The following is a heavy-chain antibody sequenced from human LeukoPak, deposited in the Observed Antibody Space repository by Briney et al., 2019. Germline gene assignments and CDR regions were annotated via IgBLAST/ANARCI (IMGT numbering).Heavy chain of an antibody. CDR3: ASWGNQGGEYYYYYMDV. CDR1: GYTFSSYG. Sequence: SVKVSCKASGYTFSSYGIAWVRQAPGQGLEWMGGIIPIFGTANYAQKFQGRVTITTDESTSTAYMELSSLRSEDTAVYYCASWGNQGGEYYYYYMDVWGKGTTVTVSS. CDR2: IIPIFGTA. J-gene: IGHJ6*03. D-gene: IGHD3-16*01. V-gene: IGHV1-69*05.